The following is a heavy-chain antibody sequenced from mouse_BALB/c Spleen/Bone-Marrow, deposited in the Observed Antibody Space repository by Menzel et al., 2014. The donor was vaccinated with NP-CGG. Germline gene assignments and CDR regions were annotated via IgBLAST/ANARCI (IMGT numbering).Heavy chain of an antibody. CDR1: GYAFSTYW. CDR2: IYPGDDDT. CDR3: ARVGSSFDY. Sequence: QVQLKESGAELVRPGPSVKISCKASGYAFSTYWMNWVKQRPGQGLEWVGQIYPGDDDTNYNEKFKGKATLTADKSSSTASIQLSSLTSEDSAVYFCARVGSSFDYWGQGTTLTVSS. D-gene: IGHD3-1*01. J-gene: IGHJ2*01. V-gene: IGHV1-80*01.